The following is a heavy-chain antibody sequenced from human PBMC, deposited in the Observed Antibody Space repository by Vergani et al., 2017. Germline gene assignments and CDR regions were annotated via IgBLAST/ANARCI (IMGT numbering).Heavy chain of an antibody. V-gene: IGHV4-39*07. J-gene: IGHJ4*02. CDR3: ARDPDRGYSYGLGY. CDR1: GGSISSSSYY. CDR2: IYYSGST. D-gene: IGHD5-18*01. Sequence: QLQLQESGPGLVKPSETLSLTCTVSGGSISSSSYYWGWIRQPPGKGLEWIGSIYYSGSTYYNPSLKSRVTISVDTSKNQFSLKLSSVTAADTAVYYCARDPDRGYSYGLGYWGQGTLVTVSS.